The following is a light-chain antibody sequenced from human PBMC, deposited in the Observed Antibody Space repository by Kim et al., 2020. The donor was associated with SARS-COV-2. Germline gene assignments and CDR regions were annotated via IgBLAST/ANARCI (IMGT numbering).Light chain of an antibody. Sequence: GQKVPISGSGTFANVERNTVKGWKQLRGTSPKLLIFGYNQRPAGVPARFSGSKSGTSASLAISGLQSEDEADYYCAAWDDNLNGVAFGGGTQLTVL. J-gene: IGLJ2*01. V-gene: IGLV1-44*01. CDR3: AAWDDNLNGVA. CDR2: GYN. CDR1: FANVERNT.